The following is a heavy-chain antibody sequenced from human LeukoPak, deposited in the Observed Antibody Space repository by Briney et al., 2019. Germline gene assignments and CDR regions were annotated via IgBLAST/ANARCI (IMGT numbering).Heavy chain of an antibody. CDR2: ISWQSNTR. CDR1: GFTVSNSY. J-gene: IGHJ6*02. D-gene: IGHD3-3*01. Sequence: GGSLRLSCAASGFTVSNSYMSWVRQAPGKGLEWVSGISWQSNTRKYADSVRGRFTISRDNAKNSLYLQMNSLKLEDTALYYCVKDRDFWSGLDVWGQGTMVTVS. CDR3: VKDRDFWSGLDV. V-gene: IGHV3-9*01.